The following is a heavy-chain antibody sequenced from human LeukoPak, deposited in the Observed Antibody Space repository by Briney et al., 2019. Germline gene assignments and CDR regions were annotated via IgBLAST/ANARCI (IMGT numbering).Heavy chain of an antibody. D-gene: IGHD1-26*01. CDR3: GRDLGGRSGY. Sequence: GGSLRLSCAVSGFTFRTYWMHWVRQVPGEGLVWVSRINEDGSITNYADSVKGRFSISRDNAKNTLYLQMDSLRAEDTAVYYCGRDLGGRSGYWGQGTLVTVSS. CDR1: GFTFRTYW. CDR2: INEDGSIT. V-gene: IGHV3-74*01. J-gene: IGHJ4*02.